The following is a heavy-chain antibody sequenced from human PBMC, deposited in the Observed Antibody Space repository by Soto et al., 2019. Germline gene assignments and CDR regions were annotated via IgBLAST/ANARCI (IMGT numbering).Heavy chain of an antibody. V-gene: IGHV1-69*01. CDR1: GGTFSSYA. CDR3: ADRSLDYYDSSGYYPLGYYYYGMDV. D-gene: IGHD3-22*01. J-gene: IGHJ6*02. Sequence: QVQLVQSGAEVKKPGSSVKVSCKASGGTFSSYAISWVRQAPGQGLEWMGGIIPIFGTANYAQKFQGRVTITADESTSTAYMELSSLRSEDTAVYYCADRSLDYYDSSGYYPLGYYYYGMDVWGQGTTVTVSS. CDR2: IIPIFGTA.